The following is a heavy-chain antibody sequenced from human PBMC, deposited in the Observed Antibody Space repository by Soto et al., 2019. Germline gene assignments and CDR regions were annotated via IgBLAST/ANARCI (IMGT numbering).Heavy chain of an antibody. V-gene: IGHV4-30-4*01. D-gene: IGHD1-7*01. CDR2: IYYSGST. Sequence: SETLSLTCTVSGGSISSGDYYWSWIRQPPGKGLEWIGYIYYSGSTYYNPSLKSRVTISVDTSKNQFSLKLSSVTAADTAVYYCARGREGITGTLYCFDYWGQGTLVTVSS. CDR1: GGSISSGDYY. CDR3: ARGREGITGTLYCFDY. J-gene: IGHJ4*02.